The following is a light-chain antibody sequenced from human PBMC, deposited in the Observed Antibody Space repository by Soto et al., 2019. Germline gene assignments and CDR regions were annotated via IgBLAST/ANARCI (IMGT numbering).Light chain of an antibody. J-gene: IGLJ3*02. V-gene: IGLV2-14*03. Sequence: QSALTQTASVSGSPGQSITISCTGTSSDVGGYNFASWYQQHPGKAPKLIIHEVTNRPSGVSTRFSGSKSGNTASLTISGLQAEDEAVYYCCSHSSSITWMFGGGTKLTVL. CDR3: CSHSSSITWM. CDR1: SSDVGGYNF. CDR2: EVT.